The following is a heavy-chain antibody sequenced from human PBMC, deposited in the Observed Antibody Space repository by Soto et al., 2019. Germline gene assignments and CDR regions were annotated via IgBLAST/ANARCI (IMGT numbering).Heavy chain of an antibody. Sequence: QVQLQESGPGLVKPSETLSLTCTVSGGSISSYYWSWIRQPPGKGLEWIGYIYYSGSTNYNPSLKRRCTISVDTSKNQFSLKLSSVTAADTAVYYCARRAFGGVISPWYFDYWGQGTLVTVSS. V-gene: IGHV4-59*08. CDR2: IYYSGST. D-gene: IGHD3-16*02. J-gene: IGHJ4*02. CDR1: GGSISSYY. CDR3: ARRAFGGVISPWYFDY.